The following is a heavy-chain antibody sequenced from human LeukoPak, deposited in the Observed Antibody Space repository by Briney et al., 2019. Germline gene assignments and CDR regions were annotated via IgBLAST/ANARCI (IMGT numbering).Heavy chain of an antibody. D-gene: IGHD3-3*01. V-gene: IGHV1-8*01. J-gene: IGHJ6*03. CDR3: ARVNYDFWSGYTFYMDV. CDR1: GYTFTSYD. CDR2: MNPNSGNT. Sequence: ASVKLSCKASGYTFTSYDINWVRQATGQGLEWMGWMNPNSGNTGYAQKFQGRVTMTRNTSISTAYMELSSLRSEDTAVYYCARVNYDFWSGYTFYMDVWGKGTTVTVSS.